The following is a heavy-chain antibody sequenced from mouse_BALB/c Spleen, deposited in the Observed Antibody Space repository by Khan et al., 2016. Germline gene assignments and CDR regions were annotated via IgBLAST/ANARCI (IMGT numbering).Heavy chain of an antibody. Sequence: QVQLQQSGPGLVAPSQSLSITCTVSGFSLTSYGVHWVRQPPGKGLEWLVVIWSDGSTTYNSALKSRLSISKDNSKSQVFLKMNSLHTDDTAMYYCARRDDGGGAMDYWGQGTSVTVSS. D-gene: IGHD2-3*01. CDR1: GFSLTSYG. CDR2: IWSDGST. CDR3: ARRDDGGGAMDY. J-gene: IGHJ4*01. V-gene: IGHV2-6*02.